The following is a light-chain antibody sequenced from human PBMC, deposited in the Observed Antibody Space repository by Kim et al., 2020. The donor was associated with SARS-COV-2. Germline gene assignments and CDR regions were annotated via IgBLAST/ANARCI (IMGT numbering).Light chain of an antibody. V-gene: IGLV1-47*02. J-gene: IGLJ2*01. CDR3: AAWDDSLSGVL. Sequence: QSVLTQPPSASGTPGQRVTITCSGSSSNIGSNYVYWYHHLPGTAPKLLIYSNNQRPSGVPDRFSGSKSGTSASLAISGLRSEDEADYYCAAWDDSLSGVLFGGGTQLPVL. CDR2: SNN. CDR1: SSNIGSNY.